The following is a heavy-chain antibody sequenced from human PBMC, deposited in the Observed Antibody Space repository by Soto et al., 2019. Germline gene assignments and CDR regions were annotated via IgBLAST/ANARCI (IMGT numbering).Heavy chain of an antibody. V-gene: IGHV3-74*01. Sequence: EVQLVESGGGLVQPVEALTLSCAASGFTFSSYWMHWVRQAPGKGLVWVSRIKSDGSGTYYADSVKGRLTISSDNARNTLYLQMNGLRVEDTAVYFCARGYGGHNDGNGYLGRHWGQGTLVTVSS. D-gene: IGHD5-18*01. CDR3: ARGYGGHNDGNGYLGRH. CDR2: IKSDGSGT. J-gene: IGHJ4*02. CDR1: GFTFSSYW.